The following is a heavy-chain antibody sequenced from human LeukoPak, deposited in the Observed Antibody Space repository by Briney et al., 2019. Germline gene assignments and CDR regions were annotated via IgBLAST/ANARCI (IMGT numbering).Heavy chain of an antibody. CDR3: AKDAPLVIITFYFDY. J-gene: IGHJ4*02. CDR1: GFTFSSYW. V-gene: IGHV3-7*01. D-gene: IGHD3-22*01. CDR2: IKQDGSEK. Sequence: GGSLRLSCAASGFTFSSYWMSWVRQAPGKGLEWGANIKQDGSEKYYVDSVKGRFTISRDNAKNSLYLQMNSLRAEDTAVYYCAKDAPLVIITFYFDYWGQGTLVTVSS.